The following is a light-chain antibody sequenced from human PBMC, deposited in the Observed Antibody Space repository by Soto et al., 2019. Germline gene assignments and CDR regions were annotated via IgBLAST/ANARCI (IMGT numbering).Light chain of an antibody. Sequence: EIVMTQSPCTLSVSPGERAPLSCRASQRISTNLAWYQQKPGQAPRLLISGASTRATGVPARFSGSGSETEFTLTISSLQSEDFAVYYCQHYNNWPPWTFGQGTKVDIK. CDR1: QRISTN. CDR2: GAS. CDR3: QHYNNWPPWT. J-gene: IGKJ1*01. V-gene: IGKV3-15*01.